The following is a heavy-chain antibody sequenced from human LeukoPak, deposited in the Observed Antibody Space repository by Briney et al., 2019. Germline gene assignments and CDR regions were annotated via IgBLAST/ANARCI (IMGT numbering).Heavy chain of an antibody. J-gene: IGHJ4*02. CDR1: GYTFTSYG. CDR2: ISAYNGNT. D-gene: IGHD2-2*01. Sequence: ASVKVSCKASGYTFTSYGISWMRQAPGQGLEWMGWISAYNGNTNYAQKLQGRVTMTTDTSTSTAYMELRSLRSDDTAVYYCARYCSSTSCYDGNFDYWGQGTLVTVSS. CDR3: ARYCSSTSCYDGNFDY. V-gene: IGHV1-18*01.